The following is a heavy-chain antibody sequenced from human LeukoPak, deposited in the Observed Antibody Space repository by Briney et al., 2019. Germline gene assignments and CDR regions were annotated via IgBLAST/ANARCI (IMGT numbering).Heavy chain of an antibody. CDR2: ISWNSGSI. D-gene: IGHD3-10*01. CDR1: GFTFDDYA. CDR3: AKADYYGSGSLKFDP. V-gene: IGHV3-9*01. Sequence: PGRSLRLSCAASGFTFDDYAMHWVRQAPGKGLEWVSGISWNSGSIGYADSVKGRFTISRDNAKNSLYLQMNSLRAEDTALYYCAKADYYGSGSLKFDPWGQGTLVTVSS. J-gene: IGHJ5*02.